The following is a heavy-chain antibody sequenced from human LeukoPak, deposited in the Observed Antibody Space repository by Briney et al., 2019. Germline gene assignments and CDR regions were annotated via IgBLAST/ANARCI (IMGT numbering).Heavy chain of an antibody. CDR1: GGSISSGGYY. D-gene: IGHD3-9*01. J-gene: IGHJ4*02. CDR3: AREPEHYDILTGYYRPYYFDY. V-gene: IGHV4-31*03. CDR2: IYYSGST. Sequence: PSETLSLTCTVSGGSISSGGYYWSWIRQHPGKGLEWIGYIYYSGSTYYNPSLKSRVTISVDTSKNQFSLKLSSVTAADTAVYCCAREPEHYDILTGYYRPYYFDYWGQGTLVTVSS.